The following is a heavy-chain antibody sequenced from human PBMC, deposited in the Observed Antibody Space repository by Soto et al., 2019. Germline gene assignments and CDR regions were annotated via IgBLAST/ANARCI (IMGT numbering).Heavy chain of an antibody. Sequence: QVQLVQSGAEVKKPGASVKVSCKASGYTFTNYDIHWVRQATGQGLEWMGWMKPDSGNTGQSKQFQGRVTMARDTSIITAYMEMSSLRSEDTAVYYCARGRFRRTWFDPWGQGTLVTVSS. CDR1: GYTFTNYD. CDR3: ARGRFRRTWFDP. V-gene: IGHV1-8*01. CDR2: MKPDSGNT. J-gene: IGHJ5*02. D-gene: IGHD3-16*01.